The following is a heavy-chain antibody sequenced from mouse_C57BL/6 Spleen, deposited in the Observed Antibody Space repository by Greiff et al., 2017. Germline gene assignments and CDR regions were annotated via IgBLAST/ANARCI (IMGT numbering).Heavy chain of an antibody. CDR3: ARDYGNYDYYAMDY. D-gene: IGHD2-1*01. CDR2: ISSGSSTI. J-gene: IGHJ4*01. Sequence: EVQVVESGGGLVKPGGSLKLSCAASGFTFSDYGMHWVRQAPEKGLEWVAYISSGSSTIYYADTVKGRFTISRDNAKNTLFLQMTSLRSEDTAMYYCARDYGNYDYYAMDYWGQGTSVTVSS. V-gene: IGHV5-17*01. CDR1: GFTFSDYG.